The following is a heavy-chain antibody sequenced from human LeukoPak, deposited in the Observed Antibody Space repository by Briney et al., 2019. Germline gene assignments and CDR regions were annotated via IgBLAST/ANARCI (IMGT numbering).Heavy chain of an antibody. CDR1: GGSFSGYY. Sequence: SETLSLTCAVYGGSFSGYYWSWIRQPPGKGLEWIGEINHSGSTNYNPSLKSRVTISVDTSKNQFSLKLSSVTAADTAVYYCAREGPYSGSYRDAFDIWGQGTMVTVSS. V-gene: IGHV4-34*01. J-gene: IGHJ3*02. D-gene: IGHD1-26*01. CDR3: AREGPYSGSYRDAFDI. CDR2: INHSGST.